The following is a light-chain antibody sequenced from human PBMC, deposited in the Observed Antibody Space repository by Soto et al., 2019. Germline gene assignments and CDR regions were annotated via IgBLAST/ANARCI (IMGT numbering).Light chain of an antibody. CDR3: TSWTTSTTMI. CDR2: DVN. Sequence: QSALTQPASVSGSPGQSITISCTGTSSDIGAYNFVSWYQQHPGKAPKLMLYDVNIRPSGVSNRFPGSKSGNTASLTSSGLQAEDEADYYCTSWTTSTTMIFGGGTKLTVL. J-gene: IGLJ2*01. V-gene: IGLV2-14*03. CDR1: SSDIGAYNF.